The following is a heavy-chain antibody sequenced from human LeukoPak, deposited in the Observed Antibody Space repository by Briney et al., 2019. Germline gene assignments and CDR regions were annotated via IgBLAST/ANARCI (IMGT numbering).Heavy chain of an antibody. D-gene: IGHD4/OR15-4a*01. CDR3: ARRAGAYSHPYDY. CDR1: GFSFSSYG. V-gene: IGHV3-53*01. Sequence: HPGGSLRLSCAASGFSFSSYGMSWVRQAPGKGLEWVSFIYSDNTHYSDPVKGRFTISRDNSKNTLYLQMNSLRAEDTAVYYCARRAGAYSHPYDYWGQGTLVTVSS. CDR2: IYSDNT. J-gene: IGHJ4*02.